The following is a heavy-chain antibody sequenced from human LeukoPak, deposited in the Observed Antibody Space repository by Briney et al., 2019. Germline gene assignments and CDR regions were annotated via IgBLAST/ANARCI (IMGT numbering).Heavy chain of an antibody. J-gene: IGHJ3*02. D-gene: IGHD6-19*01. CDR3: AREGSGPEWLNAFDI. Sequence: GASVKVSCKASGYTFTSYAMNWVRQAPGQGLEWMGWINTNTGNPTYAQGFTGRFVFSLDTSVSTAYLQISSLKAEDTAVYYCAREGSGPEWLNAFDIWGQGTMVTVSS. CDR2: INTNTGNP. V-gene: IGHV7-4-1*02. CDR1: GYTFTSYA.